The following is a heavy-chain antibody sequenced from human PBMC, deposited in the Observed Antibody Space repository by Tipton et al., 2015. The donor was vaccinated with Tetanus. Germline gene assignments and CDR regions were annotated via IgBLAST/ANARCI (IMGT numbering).Heavy chain of an antibody. CDR1: GGSISSTSYY. CDR3: SRPEAAGRARGFDI. D-gene: IGHD3-10*01. CDR2: MYNSGAT. Sequence: TLSLTCTVSGGSISSTSYYWAWIRQPPGKGMEWIKTMYNSGATYYNPSLKGRVTISGDTSKNLFSLTSVTTSDTAVYYCSRPEAAGRARGFDIWGQGTKVTVSP. J-gene: IGHJ3*02. V-gene: IGHV4-39*02.